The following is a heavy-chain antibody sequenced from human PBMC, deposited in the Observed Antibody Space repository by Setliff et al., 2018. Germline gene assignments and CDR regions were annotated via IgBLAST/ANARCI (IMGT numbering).Heavy chain of an antibody. CDR1: GYSFTDYY. V-gene: IGHV1-2*02. Sequence: ASVKVSCKASGYSFTDYYMHWVRQVPGRGLEWMGWINPKSGGTRYAQKFQGRVTMTRDTSISTAYMELSSLTSDDTAVYYCVSGTTNRPYTRLGPWGQGTLVTVSS. J-gene: IGHJ5*02. D-gene: IGHD1-1*01. CDR2: INPKSGGT. CDR3: VSGTTNRPYTRLGP.